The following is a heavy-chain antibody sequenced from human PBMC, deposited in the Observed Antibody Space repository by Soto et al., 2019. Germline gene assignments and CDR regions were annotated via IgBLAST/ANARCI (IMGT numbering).Heavy chain of an antibody. J-gene: IGHJ4*02. CDR2: IYYSGST. Sequence: QVQLQESGPGLVKPSQTLSLTCTVSGGSISSGGYYWSWIRQHPGKGLEWIGYIYYSGSTYYNPSLKSRVTISVDTSKNQFCLKLSSVTAADTAVYYCARGVYSSSWYPSPFDYWGQGTLVTVSS. V-gene: IGHV4-31*03. CDR1: GGSISSGGYY. CDR3: ARGVYSSSWYPSPFDY. D-gene: IGHD6-13*01.